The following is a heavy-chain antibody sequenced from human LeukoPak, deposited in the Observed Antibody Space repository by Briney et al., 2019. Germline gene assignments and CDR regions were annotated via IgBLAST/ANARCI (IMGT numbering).Heavy chain of an antibody. CDR3: AKEATSLLQHFDY. D-gene: IGHD5-12*01. CDR2: ISGSGGTT. Sequence: GGSLILSCAASGFTFSSYWMHWVRQAPGKGLEWVSGISGSGGTTFYADSVKGRFTISRDNSKNTLYLQMNSLRAEDTAVYYCAKEATSLLQHFDYWGQGTLVTVSS. V-gene: IGHV3-23*01. J-gene: IGHJ4*02. CDR1: GFTFSSYW.